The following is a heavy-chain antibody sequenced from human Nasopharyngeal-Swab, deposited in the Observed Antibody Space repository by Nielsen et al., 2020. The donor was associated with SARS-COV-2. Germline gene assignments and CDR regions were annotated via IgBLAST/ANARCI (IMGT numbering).Heavy chain of an antibody. CDR3: ARDMSSSWYYYFGIDL. V-gene: IGHV3-9*01. CDR2: ISWNSGSI. J-gene: IGHJ6*02. Sequence: SLKISCVASGFTFDDYAMHWVRQVPGKGMEWVSGISWNSGSIGYADSVKGRFTISRDNAKKSLYLQMNSLRPEDTALYYCARDMSSSWYYYFGIDLWGQVTTVTVSS. D-gene: IGHD6-13*01. CDR1: GFTFDDYA.